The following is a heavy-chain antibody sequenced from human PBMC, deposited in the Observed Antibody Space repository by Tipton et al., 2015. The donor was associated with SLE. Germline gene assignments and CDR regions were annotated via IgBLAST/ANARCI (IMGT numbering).Heavy chain of an antibody. Sequence: TLSLTCAVYGGSFSGYYWSWIRQPPGKGLEWIGEINHSGSTNHNPSLKSRVTISVDSAENQFSLKVRSVTAADTAVYFCARGDFWSGLDYWGHGALVTVSS. CDR1: GGSFSGYY. CDR3: ARGDFWSGLDY. J-gene: IGHJ4*01. D-gene: IGHD3-3*01. CDR2: INHSGST. V-gene: IGHV4-34*01.